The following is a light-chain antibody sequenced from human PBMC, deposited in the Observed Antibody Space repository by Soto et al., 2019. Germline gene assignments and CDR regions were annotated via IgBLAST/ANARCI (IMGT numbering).Light chain of an antibody. Sequence: QSVLTQPPSASGSPGQSVTISCTGTSSDVGGHNYVSWYQQHPGKAPKLMIYEVNKRPSGVPDRFSGSKSGNTASLTVSGLQAEDEADYYCSSYAGSNNLVFGGGTKLTV. CDR1: SSDVGGHNY. CDR3: SSYAGSNNLV. V-gene: IGLV2-8*01. J-gene: IGLJ2*01. CDR2: EVN.